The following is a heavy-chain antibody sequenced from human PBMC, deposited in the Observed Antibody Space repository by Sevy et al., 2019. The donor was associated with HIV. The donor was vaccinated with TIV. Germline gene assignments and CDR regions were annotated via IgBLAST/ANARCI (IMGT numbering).Heavy chain of an antibody. D-gene: IGHD4-4*01. J-gene: IGHJ4*02. CDR3: ARKGGYSNYEGAYYFDY. Sequence: GGSLRLSCAASGFTFSNAWMSWVRQAPGKGLEWVAVISYDGSNKYYADSVKGRFTISRDNSKNTLYLQMNSLRAEDTAVYYCARKGGYSNYEGAYYFDYWGQGTLVTVSS. CDR2: ISYDGSNK. V-gene: IGHV3-30-3*01. CDR1: GFTFSNAW.